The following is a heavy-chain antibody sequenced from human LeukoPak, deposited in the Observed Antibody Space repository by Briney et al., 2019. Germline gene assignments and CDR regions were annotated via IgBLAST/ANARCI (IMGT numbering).Heavy chain of an antibody. V-gene: IGHV1-18*01. CDR3: ARTSLDRLPSSNWYNDY. D-gene: IGHD6-13*01. CDR2: ISAYNGNT. J-gene: IGHJ4*02. Sequence: ASVKVSCKASGYTFTSYGISWVRQAPGQGLEWMGWISAYNGNTNYAQKLQGRVTMTTDTSTSTAYMELRSLRSDDSAVYYRARTSLDRLPSSNWYNDYWGQGTLVTVSS. CDR1: GYTFTSYG.